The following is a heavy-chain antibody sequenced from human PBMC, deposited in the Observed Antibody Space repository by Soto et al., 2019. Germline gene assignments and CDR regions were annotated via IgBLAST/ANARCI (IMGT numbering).Heavy chain of an antibody. CDR3: ARVATLDHYYYYYYMDV. Sequence: SETLSLTCTVSGGSISSYYWSWIRQPPGKGLEWIGYIYYSGSTSYNPSLKSRVTISVDTSKNQFSLKLSSVTAADTAVYYCARVATLDHYYYYYYMDVWGKGTTVTRLL. J-gene: IGHJ6*03. CDR2: IYYSGST. V-gene: IGHV4-59*01. CDR1: GGSISSYY. D-gene: IGHD1-26*01.